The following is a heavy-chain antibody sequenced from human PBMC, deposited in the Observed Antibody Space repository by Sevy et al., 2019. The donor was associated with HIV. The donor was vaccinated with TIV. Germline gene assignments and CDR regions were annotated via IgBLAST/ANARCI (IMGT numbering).Heavy chain of an antibody. CDR3: AGSRVYGSGSYYNGDAFDI. V-gene: IGHV4-30-2*01. CDR2: IYHSVST. CDR1: GGSISSGGYS. J-gene: IGHJ3*02. D-gene: IGHD3-10*01. Sequence: SETLSLTCAVSGGSISSGGYSWSWIRQPPGKGLEWIGYIYHSVSTDYSPSLRSRVTISVDRSKNQFSLKLSSVTAADTAVYYCAGSRVYGSGSYYNGDAFDIWGQGTMVTVSS.